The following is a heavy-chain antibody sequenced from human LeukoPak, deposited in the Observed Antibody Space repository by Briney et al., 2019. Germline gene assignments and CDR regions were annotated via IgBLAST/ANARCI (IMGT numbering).Heavy chain of an antibody. V-gene: IGHV3-21*01. CDR3: AKGRVGANGYYYYGMDV. D-gene: IGHD1-26*01. CDR2: ISGSNSYI. J-gene: IGHJ6*02. CDR1: GFTFSGYT. Sequence: GGSLRLSCAASGFTFSGYTMHWIRQAPGKGLEWVSSISGSNSYIFYADSVKGRFAISRDNSKNTLYLQMNSLRTEDTAVYYCAKGRVGANGYYYYGMDVWGQGTTVTVSS.